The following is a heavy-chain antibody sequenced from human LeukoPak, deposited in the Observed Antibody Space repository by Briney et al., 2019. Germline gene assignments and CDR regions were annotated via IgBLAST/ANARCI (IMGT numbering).Heavy chain of an antibody. J-gene: IGHJ4*02. CDR3: AGLVVGTGNIDY. D-gene: IGHD2-21*02. V-gene: IGHV4-39*01. CDR1: GGSISSSSYY. CDR2: IFYSGST. Sequence: PSETLSLTCTVSGGSISSSSYYWGWIRQPPGKGLEWIGNIFYSGSTYYNASLKSRVTISVDTSKNQFSLKLRSVTAADTAVYYCAGLVVGTGNIDYWGQGTLVTVSS.